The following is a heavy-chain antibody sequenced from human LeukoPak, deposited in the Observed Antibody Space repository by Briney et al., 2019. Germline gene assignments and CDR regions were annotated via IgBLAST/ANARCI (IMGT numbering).Heavy chain of an antibody. V-gene: IGHV1-8*01. D-gene: IGHD2-15*01. J-gene: IGHJ4*02. CDR1: GYTFTSND. CDR2: MNPNSGNT. Sequence: GASVKVSCKASGYTFTSNDLNWVRQASGRGLEWMGWMNPNSGNTGYAQKFQGRLTMTRNNSISTAYMELSSLRSEDTALYYCARRDNTGFDSWGQGTLVTVSS. CDR3: ARRDNTGFDS.